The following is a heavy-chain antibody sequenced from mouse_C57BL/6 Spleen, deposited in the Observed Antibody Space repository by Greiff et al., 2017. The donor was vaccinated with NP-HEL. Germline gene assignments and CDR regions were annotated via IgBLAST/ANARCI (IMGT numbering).Heavy chain of an antibody. CDR3: ANYDGYAMDY. Sequence: VQLQQSGPELVKPGASVKISCKASGYAFSSSWMNWVQQRPGKGLEWIGRIYPGDGDTNYNGKFKGKATLTADKSSSTAYMQLSRLTSEDSEVYFSANYDGYAMDYWGQGTSVTVSS. CDR1: GYAFSSSW. J-gene: IGHJ4*01. CDR2: IYPGDGDT. D-gene: IGHD2-4*01. V-gene: IGHV1-82*01.